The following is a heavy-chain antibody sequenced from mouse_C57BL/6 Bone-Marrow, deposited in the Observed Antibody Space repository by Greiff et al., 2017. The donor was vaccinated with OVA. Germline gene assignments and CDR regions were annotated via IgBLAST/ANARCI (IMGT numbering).Heavy chain of an antibody. D-gene: IGHD1-1*01. V-gene: IGHV5-15*01. CDR1: GFTFSDYG. Sequence: EVQVVESGGGLVQPGGSLKLSCAASGFTFSDYGMAWVRQAPRKGPGWVAFISNLAYSIYYADTVTGRFTISRENAKNTLYLEMSSLRSEDTAMYYCARRGFFLLGAMDYWGQGTSVTVSS. CDR2: ISNLAYSI. CDR3: ARRGFFLLGAMDY. J-gene: IGHJ4*01.